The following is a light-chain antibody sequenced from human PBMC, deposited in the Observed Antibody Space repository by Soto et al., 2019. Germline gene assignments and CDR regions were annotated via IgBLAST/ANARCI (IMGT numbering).Light chain of an antibody. CDR3: QQYNNWPPV. CDR2: GAS. J-gene: IGKJ3*01. V-gene: IGKV3-15*01. CDR1: QSVSSNY. Sequence: EIVLTQSPGTLSLSPGERATPSCRASQSVSSNYLAWYQQKPGQAPRLLIYGASTRATGIPARFSGSGSGTEFTLTISSLQSEDFAVYYCQQYNNWPPVFGPGTKVDIK.